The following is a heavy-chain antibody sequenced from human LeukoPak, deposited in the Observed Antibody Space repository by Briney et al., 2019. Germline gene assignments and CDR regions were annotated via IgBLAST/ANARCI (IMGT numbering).Heavy chain of an antibody. J-gene: IGHJ4*01. CDR2: MNPNSGNT. D-gene: IGHD6-19*01. Sequence: RASVTVSCKASGYTFTSYDINWVRQATGQGLEWMGWMNPNSGNTGYAQKFQGRVTLTRNTSISTAYMELSSLRSEDTAVYYCARAYDSGCNYWGQEPWSPSPQ. V-gene: IGHV1-8*01. CDR1: GYTFTSYD. CDR3: ARAYDSGCNY.